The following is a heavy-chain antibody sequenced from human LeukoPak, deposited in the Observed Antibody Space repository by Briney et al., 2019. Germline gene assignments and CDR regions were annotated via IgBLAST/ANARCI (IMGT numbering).Heavy chain of an antibody. V-gene: IGHV4-34*01. J-gene: IGHJ4*02. CDR2: INHSGST. Sequence: KPSETLSLTCAVYGGSFSGYYWSWIRQPPGKGLEWIGEINHSGSTNYNPSLKSRVTISVDRSKNQFSLKLSSVTAADTAVYNCAREVTEYYYDSSGYFDYWGQGTLVTVSS. CDR3: AREVTEYYYDSSGYFDY. D-gene: IGHD3-22*01. CDR1: GGSFSGYY.